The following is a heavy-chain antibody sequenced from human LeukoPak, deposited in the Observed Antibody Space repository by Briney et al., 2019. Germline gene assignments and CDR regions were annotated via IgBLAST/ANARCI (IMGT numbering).Heavy chain of an antibody. CDR1: GYTFTSYD. V-gene: IGHV1-8*01. D-gene: IGHD3-10*01. J-gene: IGHJ4*02. CDR2: MNPNSGNT. Sequence: ASVKVSCKASGYTFTSYDINWVRQATGQGLEWMGWMNPNSGNTGSAQKFQGRVSMTRNTPISTAYMELSSLRSEDTAVYYCATSYDYYGSGSLYYWGQGTLVTVSS. CDR3: ATSYDYYGSGSLYY.